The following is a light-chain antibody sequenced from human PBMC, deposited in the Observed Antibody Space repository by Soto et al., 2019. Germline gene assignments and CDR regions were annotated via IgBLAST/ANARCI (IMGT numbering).Light chain of an antibody. J-gene: IGLJ2*01. Sequence: QSVLTQPPSASGSPGQSVTISCTGTSSDVGGYNYVSWYQQHPGKAPKLMIYEVSKRPSGVPGRFSGSKSGNPASLTVSGLQAEDEADYYCSSYAGSNYVVFGGGTKLTVL. CDR2: EVS. CDR3: SSYAGSNYVV. CDR1: SSDVGGYNY. V-gene: IGLV2-8*01.